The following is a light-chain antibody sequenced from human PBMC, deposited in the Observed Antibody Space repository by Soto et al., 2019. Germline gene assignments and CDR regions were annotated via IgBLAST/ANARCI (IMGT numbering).Light chain of an antibody. J-gene: IGKJ5*01. CDR1: QSINSW. V-gene: IGKV1-5*03. CDR2: KAS. CDR3: QQYEIYPIT. Sequence: DIQMTQSPSNLSASVGDRVTITCRASQSINSWLAWYQQKPGKAPKLLIYKASSLESGVPSRFSGSGSGTEFTLTISSLQPDDFAAYYCQQYEIYPITFGQGTRLEIK.